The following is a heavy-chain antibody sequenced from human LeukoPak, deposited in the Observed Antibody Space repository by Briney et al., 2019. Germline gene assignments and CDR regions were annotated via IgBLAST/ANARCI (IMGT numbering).Heavy chain of an antibody. CDR3: ARAAGYCSSTSCPRRRGFDP. V-gene: IGHV1-2*02. CDR2: INPNSGGT. J-gene: IGHJ5*02. CDR1: GYTFTGYY. D-gene: IGHD2-2*01. Sequence: GASVKVSCKASGYTFTGYYMHWVRQAPGQGLEWMGWINPNSGGTNYAQKFQGRVTMTRDTSISTAYMELSRLRSDDTAVYYCARAAGYCSSTSCPRRRGFDPWGQGTLVTVSS.